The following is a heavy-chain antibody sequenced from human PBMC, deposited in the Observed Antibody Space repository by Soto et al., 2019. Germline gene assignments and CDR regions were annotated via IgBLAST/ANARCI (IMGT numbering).Heavy chain of an antibody. CDR3: AKDGYYDSSGFFYTFDY. CDR2: ISGSGGNT. V-gene: IGHV3-23*01. CDR1: GFSFGTYA. J-gene: IGHJ4*02. D-gene: IGHD3-22*01. Sequence: GGSLRLSCAASGFSFGTYAMTWVRQAPGKGLEWVSSISGSGGNTYYADSVKGRFTISRDNSKDTLYLQISSLRAEDTAVYYCAKDGYYDSSGFFYTFDYWGQGTLVTVSS.